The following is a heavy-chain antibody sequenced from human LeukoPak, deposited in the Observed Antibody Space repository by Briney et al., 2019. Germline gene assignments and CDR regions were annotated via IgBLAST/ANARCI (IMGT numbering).Heavy chain of an antibody. CDR3: ARVHMVRGASDAFDI. J-gene: IGHJ3*02. D-gene: IGHD3-10*01. CDR1: GGSISSSSYY. Sequence: PSETLSLTCTVSGGSISSSSYYWSWIRQPAGKGLEWIGRIYTSGSTNYNPSLKSRVTMSVDTSKNQFSLKLSSVTAADTAVYYCARVHMVRGASDAFDIWGQGTMVTVSS. V-gene: IGHV4-61*02. CDR2: IYTSGST.